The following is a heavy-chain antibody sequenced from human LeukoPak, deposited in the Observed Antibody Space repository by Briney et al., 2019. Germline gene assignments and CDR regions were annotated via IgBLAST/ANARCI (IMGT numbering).Heavy chain of an antibody. D-gene: IGHD6-13*01. J-gene: IGHJ5*02. Sequence: GGSLRLSCVSSGFTFSRYDMHWVRQAPGKGLEGVASVANDGSKEIYADSVKGRFTISRDNSRNTLYLQMNSLRGEDTADYYCARAAAVSGEFRDNWFDRWGQGTLVTVSS. CDR2: VANDGSKE. V-gene: IGHV3-30-3*01. CDR1: GFTFSRYD. CDR3: ARAAAVSGEFRDNWFDR.